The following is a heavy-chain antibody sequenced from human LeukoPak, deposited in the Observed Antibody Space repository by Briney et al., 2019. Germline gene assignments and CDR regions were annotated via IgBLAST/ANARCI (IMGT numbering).Heavy chain of an antibody. CDR3: ARVVPNWRVRRLGRYYYGMDV. J-gene: IGHJ6*02. Sequence: ASVKVSCKASGYTFTSYDINWVQQATGQGLEWMGWMNPNSGNTGYAQKFQGRVTMTRNTSISTAYMELSSLRSEDTAVYYCARVVPNWRVRRLGRYYYGMDVWGQGTTVTVSS. V-gene: IGHV1-8*01. CDR1: GYTFTSYD. CDR2: MNPNSGNT. D-gene: IGHD6-6*01.